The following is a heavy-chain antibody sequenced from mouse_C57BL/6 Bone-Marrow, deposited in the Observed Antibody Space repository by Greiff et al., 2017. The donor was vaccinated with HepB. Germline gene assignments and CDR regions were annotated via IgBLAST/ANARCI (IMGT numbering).Heavy chain of an antibody. D-gene: IGHD1-1*01. CDR1: GYTFKSYG. CDR3: ARSIYYYGSSFSWFAY. V-gene: IGHV1-81*01. CDR2: IFPKSGNT. Sequence: QVQLQQSGAELARPGASVKLSCKASGYTFKSYGISGVKQRPEQGLEWIGGIFPKSGNTNYNGKLKGKATLTADKSSSTAYMELRSLTSEDSAVYFCARSIYYYGSSFSWFAYWGQGTLVTVSA. J-gene: IGHJ3*01.